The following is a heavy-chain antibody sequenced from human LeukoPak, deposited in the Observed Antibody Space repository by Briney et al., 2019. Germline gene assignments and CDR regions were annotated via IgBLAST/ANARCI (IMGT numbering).Heavy chain of an antibody. CDR1: GGSISSGGYS. V-gene: IGHV4-30-2*01. J-gene: IGHJ3*02. CDR3: ARAPTYYYDSSGSPNDAFDI. Sequence: PSETLSLTCAVSGGSISSGGYSWSWLRQPPGKGLEWIGYIYHSGSTYYNPSLKSRVTISVDRSKNQFSLKLSSVTAADTAVYYCARAPTYYYDSSGSPNDAFDIWGQGTMVTVSS. CDR2: IYHSGST. D-gene: IGHD3-22*01.